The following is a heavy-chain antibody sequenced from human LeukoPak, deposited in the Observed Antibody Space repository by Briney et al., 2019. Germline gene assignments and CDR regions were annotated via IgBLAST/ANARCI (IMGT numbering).Heavy chain of an antibody. V-gene: IGHV3-23*01. J-gene: IGHJ4*02. CDR3: AKTLTDYDILTGYYPYFDY. CDR2: ISGSGVST. CDR1: GFTFSTYG. D-gene: IGHD3-9*01. Sequence: GGSLRLSCAASGFTFSTYGMNWVRQAPGKGLEWVSGISGSGVSTYYADSVKGRFTISRDNSKNTLYLQMNSLRAEDTAVYYCAKTLTDYDILTGYYPYFDYWGQGTLVTVSS.